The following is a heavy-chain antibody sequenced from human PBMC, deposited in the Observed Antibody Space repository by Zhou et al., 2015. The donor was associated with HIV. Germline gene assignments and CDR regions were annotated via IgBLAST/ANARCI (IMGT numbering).Heavy chain of an antibody. CDR2: IIPILGIA. V-gene: IGHV1-69*02. D-gene: IGHD3-22*01. CDR3: ASNSRGGWYYDSSGYQPEDV. Sequence: QVQLVQSGAEVKKPGSSVKVSCKASGGTFSSYTISWVRQAPGQGLEWMGRIIPILGIANYAQKFQGRVTITADKSTSTAYMELSSLRSEDTAVYYCASNSRGGWYYDSSGYQPEDVWGRRDHGHRLL. CDR1: GGTFSSYT. J-gene: IGHJ6*02.